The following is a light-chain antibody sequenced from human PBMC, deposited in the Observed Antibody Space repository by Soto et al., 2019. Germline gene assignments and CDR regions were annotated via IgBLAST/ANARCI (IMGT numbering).Light chain of an antibody. J-gene: IGLJ1*01. CDR1: SSDVGGYNY. CDR2: EVS. V-gene: IGLV2-14*01. Sequence: QSALTQPASVSGSPGQSIAISCTGTSSDVGGYNYVSWYQQHPGKAPKLMIHEVSNRPSGVSDRFSSSKSGNTASLTISGLQADDEADYYCSSHTSYSTRVFGTGTKVTVL. CDR3: SSHTSYSTRV.